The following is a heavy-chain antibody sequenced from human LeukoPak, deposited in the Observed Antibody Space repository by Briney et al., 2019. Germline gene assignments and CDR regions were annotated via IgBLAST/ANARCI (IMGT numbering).Heavy chain of an antibody. CDR3: ARYAPGGIDAFDV. D-gene: IGHD6-13*01. V-gene: IGHV4-39*07. J-gene: IGHJ3*01. Sequence: SETLSLTCTVSGDSISSSSYYWGWIRQPPGKGLEWIGSIYYSGSTYYNPSLKSRVTIPVDISKNQFSLKLDSVTAADTAMYHCARYAPGGIDAFDVWGQGTTVTVSS. CDR2: IYYSGST. CDR1: GDSISSSSYY.